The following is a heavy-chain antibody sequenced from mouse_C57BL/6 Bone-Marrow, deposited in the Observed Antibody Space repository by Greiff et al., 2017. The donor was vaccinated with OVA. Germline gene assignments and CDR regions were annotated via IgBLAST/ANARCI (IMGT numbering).Heavy chain of an antibody. CDR1: GYSITSDY. J-gene: IGHJ1*03. CDR3: ARNYYGSSYGVYWYFDV. Sequence: VQLKESGPGLAKPSQTLSLTCSVTGYSITSDYWNWIRKFPGNKLEYIGYISYSGSTYYNPSLKSRTSITRDTSKNQYYLQLNSVTTEDTATYYCARNYYGSSYGVYWYFDVWGTGTTVTVSS. CDR2: ISYSGST. D-gene: IGHD1-1*01. V-gene: IGHV3-8*01.